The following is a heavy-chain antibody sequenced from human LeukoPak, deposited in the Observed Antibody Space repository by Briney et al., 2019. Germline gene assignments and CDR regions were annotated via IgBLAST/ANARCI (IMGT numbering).Heavy chain of an antibody. V-gene: IGHV1-69*05. Sequence: GSSVKVSCKASGGTFSSYAISWVRQAPGQGLEWMGGIIPIFGTANYAQKFQGRVTITTDESTSTAYMELSSLRSEDTAVYYCARDREVRSPTEGFDPWGQGTLVTVSS. J-gene: IGHJ5*02. CDR2: IIPIFGTA. CDR3: ARDREVRSPTEGFDP. CDR1: GGTFSSYA. D-gene: IGHD1-26*01.